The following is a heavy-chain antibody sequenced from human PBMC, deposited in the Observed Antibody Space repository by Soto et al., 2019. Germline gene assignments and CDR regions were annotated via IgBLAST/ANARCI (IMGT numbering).Heavy chain of an antibody. CDR2: IYHSGST. D-gene: IGHD3-22*01. Sequence: PSETLSLTCAVYGGSFSGYSWSWIRQPPGKGLEWIGYIYHSGSTYYNPSLKSRVTISVDRSKNQFSLKLSSVTAADTAVYYCARVDSSGYYPDYWGQGTLVTVSS. CDR1: GGSFSGYS. V-gene: IGHV4-30-2*01. J-gene: IGHJ4*02. CDR3: ARVDSSGYYPDY.